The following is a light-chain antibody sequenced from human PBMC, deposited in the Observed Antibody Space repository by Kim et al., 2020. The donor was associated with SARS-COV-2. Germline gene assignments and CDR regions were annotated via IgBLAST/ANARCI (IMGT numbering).Light chain of an antibody. Sequence: DIEMTQSPSSLSASVGDRVTITCQASQGIRNYLNWFHQKPGKVPKLLISDASNLETGVTSRFSGRASGTHFTFTISSLQPEDTGTYYCQQYDNVPYTFGQGTKLEIK. CDR2: DAS. J-gene: IGKJ2*01. CDR1: QGIRNY. CDR3: QQYDNVPYT. V-gene: IGKV1-33*01.